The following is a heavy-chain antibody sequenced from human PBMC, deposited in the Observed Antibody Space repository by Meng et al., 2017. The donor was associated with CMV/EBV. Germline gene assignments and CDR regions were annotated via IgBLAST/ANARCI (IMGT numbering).Heavy chain of an antibody. J-gene: IGHJ6*02. CDR3: ARRHYWSGYSYYYYGMDV. D-gene: IGHD3-3*01. CDR1: GGSFSGYY. CDR2: INHSGST. Sequence: SETLSLTCAVYGGSFSGYYWSWIRQPPGKGLEWIGEINHSGSTNYNPSLKSRVTISVDTSKNQFSLKLSSVTAADTAVYYCARRHYWSGYSYYYYGMDVWGQGTTVTVSS. V-gene: IGHV4-34*01.